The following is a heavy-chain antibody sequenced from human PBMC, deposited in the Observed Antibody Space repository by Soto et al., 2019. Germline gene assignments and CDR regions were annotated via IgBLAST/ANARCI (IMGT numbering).Heavy chain of an antibody. V-gene: IGHV4-39*01. CDR2: INYSGRT. J-gene: IGHJ4*02. CDR3: ARHFGNYGDWAFDF. D-gene: IGHD4-17*01. CDR1: GGSISDSSHY. Sequence: SGTLSLTCTVSGGSISDSSHYWAWIRQPPGKGLEWIATINYSGRTYYNPSLRSRVTISVDTSRDQFSLNLNSVTAADTAVYYCARHFGNYGDWAFDFWGQGTLVTV.